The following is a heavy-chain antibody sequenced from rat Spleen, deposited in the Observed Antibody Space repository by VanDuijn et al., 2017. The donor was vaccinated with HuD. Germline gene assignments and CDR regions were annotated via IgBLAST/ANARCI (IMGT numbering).Heavy chain of an antibody. V-gene: IGHV5-25*01. Sequence: EVQLVESGGGLMQPGRSLNLSCVASGFTFSDYDMAWVRQAPTKGLEWVASISTSGGSTYYRDSVKGRFTVSRDNAKSTLYLQMDSLRSEDTATYYCARRGGGFAYWGQGTLVTVSS. J-gene: IGHJ3*01. D-gene: IGHD1-1*01. CDR2: ISTSGGST. CDR3: ARRGGGFAY. CDR1: GFTFSDYD.